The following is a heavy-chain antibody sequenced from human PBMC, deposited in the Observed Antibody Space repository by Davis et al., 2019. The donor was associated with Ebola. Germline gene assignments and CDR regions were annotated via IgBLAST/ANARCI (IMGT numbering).Heavy chain of an antibody. J-gene: IGHJ4*02. CDR1: GFTFSSYA. V-gene: IGHV3-30*04. Sequence: GGPLRLSCAASGFTFSSYAMHWVRQAPGKGLEWVAVISYDGSNKYYADSVKGRFTISRDNSKNMLYLQMNSLRAEDTAVYYCARGGGSPGDYWGQGTLVTVSS. CDR2: ISYDGSNK. CDR3: ARGGGSPGDY.